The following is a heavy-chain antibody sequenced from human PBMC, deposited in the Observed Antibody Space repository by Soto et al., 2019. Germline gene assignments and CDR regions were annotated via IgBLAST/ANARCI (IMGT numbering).Heavy chain of an antibody. V-gene: IGHV1-69*13. Sequence: SVKVSCKASGGTFSSYAISWVRQAPGQGLEWMGGIIPIFGTANYAQKFQGRVTITADESTSTAYMELSSLRSEDTAVYYCARDTPPTRDIVVVPAAILDPWGQGTLVTVSS. J-gene: IGHJ5*02. CDR3: ARDTPPTRDIVVVPAAILDP. CDR1: GGTFSSYA. D-gene: IGHD2-2*02. CDR2: IIPIFGTA.